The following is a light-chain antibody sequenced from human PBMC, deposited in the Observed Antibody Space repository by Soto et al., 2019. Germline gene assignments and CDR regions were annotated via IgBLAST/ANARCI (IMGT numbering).Light chain of an antibody. CDR1: QGISSY. CDR3: QHLNSYPLT. CDR2: AAS. V-gene: IGKV1-9*01. J-gene: IGKJ4*01. Sequence: DIQLTQSPSFLSASVGDRVTITCRASQGISSYLAWYQQKPGKAPKLLIYAASTLQSGVPSRFSGSRFGTEFTLPISSLPPEDFATYYCQHLNSYPLTFGGGTKVEIK.